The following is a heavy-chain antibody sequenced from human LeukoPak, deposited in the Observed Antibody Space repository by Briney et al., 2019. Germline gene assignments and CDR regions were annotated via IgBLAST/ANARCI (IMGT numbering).Heavy chain of an antibody. J-gene: IGHJ2*01. CDR1: GYTFTSYD. Sequence: ASLRDSCKASGYTFTSYDINWVRQATGQGLEWMAWIYPNSGNTGYAQTFQGRVTITRDTTISTAYMELSSLRSEDTAVYYCARGGNPYSSSWYPVRDWYFDLWGRGTLVTVSS. V-gene: IGHV1-8*01. CDR2: IYPNSGNT. D-gene: IGHD6-13*01. CDR3: ARGGNPYSSSWYPVRDWYFDL.